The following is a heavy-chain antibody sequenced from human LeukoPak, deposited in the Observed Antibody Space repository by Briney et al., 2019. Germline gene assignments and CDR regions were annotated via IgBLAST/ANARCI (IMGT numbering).Heavy chain of an antibody. Sequence: AGGSLRLSCAASGFTFSSYWMSWVRQAPGKGLEWVANIKQDGSEKYYVDCVKGRFTISRDNAKNSLYLQMNSLRAEDTAVYYCARRTHRIQLWEYYFDYWGQGTLVTVSS. CDR2: IKQDGSEK. D-gene: IGHD5-18*01. CDR1: GFTFSSYW. CDR3: ARRTHRIQLWEYYFDY. J-gene: IGHJ4*02. V-gene: IGHV3-7*05.